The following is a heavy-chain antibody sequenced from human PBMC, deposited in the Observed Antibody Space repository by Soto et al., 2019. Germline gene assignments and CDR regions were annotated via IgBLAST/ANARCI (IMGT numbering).Heavy chain of an antibody. J-gene: IGHJ5*02. Sequence: GASVKISCKASGGTFSSYAISWVRQAPGQGLEWMGGIIPIFGTANYAQKFQGRVTITADESTSTAYMELSSLSSEDTAVYYCARASRIRYFDCLFHQELRLFERWDQGAL. V-gene: IGHV1-69*13. CDR1: GGTFSSYA. CDR2: IIPIFGTA. D-gene: IGHD3-9*01. CDR3: ARASRIRYFDCLFHQELRLFER.